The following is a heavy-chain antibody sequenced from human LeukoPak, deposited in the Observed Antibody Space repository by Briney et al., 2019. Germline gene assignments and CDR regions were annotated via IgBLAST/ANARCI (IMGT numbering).Heavy chain of an antibody. CDR3: VRSDWFDN. Sequence: GGSLTLSCAASGFFFSNYGMHWVRQAPGKGLVWVSRVNSDGRFTKYADSVKGRFTTSRDNAKNTLYLQMNSLRAEDTAMYYCVRSDWFDNWGQGTLVTVSS. CDR2: VNSDGRFT. CDR1: GFFFSNYG. V-gene: IGHV3-74*03. J-gene: IGHJ5*02.